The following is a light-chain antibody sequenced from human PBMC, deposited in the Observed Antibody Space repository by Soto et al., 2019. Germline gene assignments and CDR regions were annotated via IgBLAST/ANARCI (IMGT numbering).Light chain of an antibody. CDR1: QSISSW. V-gene: IGKV1-5*03. Sequence: DIQMTQSPSSLSESAGDRVTITCRASQSISSWLAWYQQKPGKAPKLLIYKASSLESGVPSRFSGSGSGTEFTLTISSLQPDDFATYYCQQYNSYPWTFGQGTKVDIK. CDR2: KAS. CDR3: QQYNSYPWT. J-gene: IGKJ1*01.